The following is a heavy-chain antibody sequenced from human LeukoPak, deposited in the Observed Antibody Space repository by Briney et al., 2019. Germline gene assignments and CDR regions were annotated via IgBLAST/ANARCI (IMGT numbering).Heavy chain of an antibody. D-gene: IGHD3-10*01. V-gene: IGHV4-38-2*01. J-gene: IGHJ5*02. Sequence: ASETLSLTCAVSGYSISSGYYWGWIRQPPGKGLEWIGEINHSGSTNYNPSLKSRVTISVDTSKNQFSLKLSSVTAADTAVYYCARGITMVRKVFDPWGQGTLVTVSS. CDR1: GYSISSGYY. CDR3: ARGITMVRKVFDP. CDR2: INHSGST.